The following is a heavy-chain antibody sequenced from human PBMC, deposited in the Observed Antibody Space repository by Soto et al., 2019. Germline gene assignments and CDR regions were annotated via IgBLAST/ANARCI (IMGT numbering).Heavy chain of an antibody. J-gene: IGHJ4*02. V-gene: IGHV3-23*01. D-gene: IGHD3-22*01. Sequence: GGSLRLSCAASGFTFSSYAMSWVRQAPGKGLEWVSAISGSGGSTYYADSVKGRFTISRDNSKNTLYLQMNSLRAEATAVYYCAKEVVSMIVVAKYYFDYWGQGTLVTVSS. CDR3: AKEVVSMIVVAKYYFDY. CDR1: GFTFSSYA. CDR2: ISGSGGST.